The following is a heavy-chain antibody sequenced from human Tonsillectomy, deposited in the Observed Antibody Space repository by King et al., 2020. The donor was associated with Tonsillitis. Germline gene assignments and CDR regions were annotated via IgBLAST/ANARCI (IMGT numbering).Heavy chain of an antibody. CDR3: ARTEYGEYFFDY. CDR1: GGSISSSSSY. J-gene: IGHJ4*02. V-gene: IGHV4-39*07. CDR2: IYYSGST. D-gene: IGHD2/OR15-2a*01. Sequence: LQLQESGPGLVKPSETLSLTCTVSGGSISSSSSYWGWIRQPPGKGLEWIGSIYYSGSTYYNPSLKCRVIISVDTSKNQFSLKLSSVTAADTAVYYCARTEYGEYFFDYWGQGTLVTVSS.